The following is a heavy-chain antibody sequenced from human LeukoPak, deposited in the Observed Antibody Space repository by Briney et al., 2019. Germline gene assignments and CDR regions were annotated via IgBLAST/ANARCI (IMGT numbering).Heavy chain of an antibody. CDR2: ISGSGSST. Sequence: GGSLRLSCAASGFTFSSYAMSWVRQAPGEGLEWVSAISGSGSSTYYADSVKGRFTISRDNSKNTLYLQMNSLRAEDTALYYCAKRDGYNSNPLKDWGQGTLVTVSS. D-gene: IGHD5-24*01. J-gene: IGHJ4*02. CDR1: GFTFSSYA. V-gene: IGHV3-23*01. CDR3: AKRDGYNSNPLKD.